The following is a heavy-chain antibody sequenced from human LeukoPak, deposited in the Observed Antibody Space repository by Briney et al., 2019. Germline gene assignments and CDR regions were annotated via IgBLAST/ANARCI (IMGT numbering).Heavy chain of an antibody. D-gene: IGHD2-15*01. Sequence: SVKVSCKASVGTFSSYAISWVRQAPGQGLEWMGGIIPIFGTANYAQKCHGRVTITADEYTSTAYMELSSLRSEDPAVYYCARVVVAGPGWYNWFDPWGQGTLVTVSS. V-gene: IGHV1-69*13. J-gene: IGHJ5*02. CDR1: VGTFSSYA. CDR2: IIPIFGTA. CDR3: ARVVVAGPGWYNWFDP.